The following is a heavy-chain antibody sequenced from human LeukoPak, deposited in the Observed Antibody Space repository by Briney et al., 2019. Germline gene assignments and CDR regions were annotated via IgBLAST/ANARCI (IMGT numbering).Heavy chain of an antibody. D-gene: IGHD3-16*01. CDR2: IIPIFGTA. Sequence: SVKVSCKASGYTFTSYGISWVRQAPGQGLEWMGGIIPIFGTANYAQKFQGRVTITTDESTSTAYMELSSLRSEDTAVYYCARVAFRVSFFDIWGQGTMVTVSS. CDR3: ARVAFRVSFFDI. J-gene: IGHJ3*02. CDR1: GYTFTSYG. V-gene: IGHV1-69*05.